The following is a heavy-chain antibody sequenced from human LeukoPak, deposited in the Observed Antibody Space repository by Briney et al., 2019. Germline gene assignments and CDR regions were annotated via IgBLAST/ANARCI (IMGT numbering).Heavy chain of an antibody. CDR3: ARGRFLDAFDI. D-gene: IGHD3-3*01. CDR2: LNPNGGNI. J-gene: IGHJ3*02. V-gene: IGHV3-20*04. CDR1: GYTFGDHG. Sequence: GGSLRLSCAGSGYTFGDHGMNWVRQAPGKGLEWVSGLNPNGGNIGYADSVKGRFTISRDNAKNSLYLQMNSLRAEDTALYYCARGRFLDAFDIWGQGTMVTVSS.